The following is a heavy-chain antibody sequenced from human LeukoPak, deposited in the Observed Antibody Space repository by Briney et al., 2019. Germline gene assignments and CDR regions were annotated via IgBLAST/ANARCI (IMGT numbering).Heavy chain of an antibody. CDR2: IYSSGST. D-gene: IGHD6-19*01. V-gene: IGHV4-59*08. J-gene: IGHJ4*02. CDR1: GGSISRYY. Sequence: SETLSLTCTVSGGSISRYYWSWIRQPPGKGLEWIGYIYSSGSTNYNPSLKSRVTISVDTSKNQFSLKLSSVTAADTAVYYCATIAVAGTKWGQGTLVTVSS. CDR3: ATIAVAGTK.